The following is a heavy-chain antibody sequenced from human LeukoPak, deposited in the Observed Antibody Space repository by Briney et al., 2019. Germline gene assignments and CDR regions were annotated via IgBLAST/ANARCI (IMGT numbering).Heavy chain of an antibody. CDR3: ARQGYCSGTSCYAGGDWFDP. CDR2: ISHSGST. CDR1: GASINSGGYS. D-gene: IGHD2-2*01. J-gene: IGHJ5*02. V-gene: IGHV4-30-2*01. Sequence: SSETLSLTCGVSGASINSGGYSWSWIRQPPGKGLGWTGHISHSGSTYYNPSLKSRVTISVDRSKNQFSLKLTSVTAADTAVYYCARQGYCSGTSCYAGGDWFDPWGQGTLVTVSS.